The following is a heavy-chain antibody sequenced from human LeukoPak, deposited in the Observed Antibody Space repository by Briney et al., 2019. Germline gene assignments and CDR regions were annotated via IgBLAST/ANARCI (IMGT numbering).Heavy chain of an antibody. CDR1: GFTFSSYS. CDR3: AKPTAAGAVLLNFQH. V-gene: IGHV3-48*02. Sequence: GGTLRLSCAASGFTFSSYSMNWVRQAPGKGLEWVSYISSSSSTIYYADSVKGRFTISRDNAKNSLYLQMNSLRDEDTAVYYCAKPTAAGAVLLNFQHWGQGTLVTVSS. CDR2: ISSSSSTI. J-gene: IGHJ1*01. D-gene: IGHD6-13*01.